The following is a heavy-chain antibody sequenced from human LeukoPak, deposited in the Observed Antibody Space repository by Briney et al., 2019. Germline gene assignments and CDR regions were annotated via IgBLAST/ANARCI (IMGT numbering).Heavy chain of an antibody. Sequence: GESLRLSCAASGFTFSSYSMNWVRQAPGKGLEWVSSISSSSSYIYYADSVKGRFTISRDNAKNSLYLQMNSLRAEDTAVYYCARTYQLLYREEYYFDYWGQGTLVTVSS. CDR1: GFTFSSYS. D-gene: IGHD2-2*02. V-gene: IGHV3-21*01. CDR3: ARTYQLLYREEYYFDY. J-gene: IGHJ4*02. CDR2: ISSSSSYI.